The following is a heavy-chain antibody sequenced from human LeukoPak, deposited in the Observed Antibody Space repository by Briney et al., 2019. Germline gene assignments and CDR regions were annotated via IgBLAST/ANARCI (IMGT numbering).Heavy chain of an antibody. Sequence: GGSLRPSCAASGFTFSSYAMHWVRQAPGKGLEWVAVISYDGSNKYYADSVKGRFTISRDNSKNTLYLQMNSLRAEDTAVYYCARDTAMGSSGYYYGMDVWGQGTTVTVSS. CDR2: ISYDGSNK. CDR1: GFTFSSYA. V-gene: IGHV3-30*04. D-gene: IGHD5-18*01. J-gene: IGHJ6*02. CDR3: ARDTAMGSSGYYYGMDV.